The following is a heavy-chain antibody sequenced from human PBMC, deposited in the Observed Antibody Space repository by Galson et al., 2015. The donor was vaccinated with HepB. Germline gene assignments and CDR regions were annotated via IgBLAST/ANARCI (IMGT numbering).Heavy chain of an antibody. Sequence: QSGAEVKKPGESLKISCKGSGYSFTSYWIGWVRQMPGKGLEWMGIIYPGDSDTRYSPSFQGQVTISADKSISTAYLQWSSLKASDTAMYYCARLNSSGWYTSVYTSDAFDIWGQGTMVTVSA. CDR3: ARLNSSGWYTSVYTSDAFDI. CDR1: GYSFTSYW. D-gene: IGHD6-19*01. J-gene: IGHJ3*02. CDR2: IYPGDSDT. V-gene: IGHV5-51*01.